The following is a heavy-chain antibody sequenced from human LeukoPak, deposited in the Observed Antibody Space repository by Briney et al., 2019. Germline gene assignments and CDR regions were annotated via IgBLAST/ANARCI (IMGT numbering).Heavy chain of an antibody. CDR3: ARAPSGVIIKSYWFDP. D-gene: IGHD3-10*01. CDR2: ISAYNGNT. V-gene: IGHV1-18*01. J-gene: IGHJ5*02. CDR1: GYTFTSYG. Sequence: ASVKVSCKASGYTFTSYGISWVRQAPGQGLEWMGWISAYNGNTNYAQKLQGRVTMTRDTSISTAYMELRSLRSDDTAVYYCARAPSGVIIKSYWFDPWGQGTLVTVSS.